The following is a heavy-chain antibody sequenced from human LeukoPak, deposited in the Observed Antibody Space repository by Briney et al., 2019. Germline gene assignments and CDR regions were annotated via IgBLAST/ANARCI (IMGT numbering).Heavy chain of an antibody. CDR2: ISSSGSTI. V-gene: IGHV3-48*03. D-gene: IGHD6-19*01. CDR1: GFTLSSYE. CDR3: ASTSIAVAGYEGGPDY. J-gene: IGHJ4*02. Sequence: GGSLRLSCAASGFTLSSYEMNWVRQAPGKGLEWVSYISSSGSTIYYADSVKGRFTISRDNAKNSLYLQMNSLRAEDTAVYYCASTSIAVAGYEGGPDYWGQGTLVTVSS.